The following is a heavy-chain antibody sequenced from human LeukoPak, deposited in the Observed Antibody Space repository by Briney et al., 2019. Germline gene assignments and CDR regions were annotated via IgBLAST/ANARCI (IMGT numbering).Heavy chain of an antibody. J-gene: IGHJ4*02. Sequence: ASVKVSCKASGYTFTGYYILWVRQAPGQGLEWMGWINPNSGGTYYAQSFQGRVTMTRDTSISTAYMELSRLRSDDTAVYYCARAALGVWFGEPLGGPTEYWGQGTLVTVSS. CDR3: ARAALGVWFGEPLGGPTEY. D-gene: IGHD3-10*01. CDR2: INPNSGGT. V-gene: IGHV1-2*02. CDR1: GYTFTGYY.